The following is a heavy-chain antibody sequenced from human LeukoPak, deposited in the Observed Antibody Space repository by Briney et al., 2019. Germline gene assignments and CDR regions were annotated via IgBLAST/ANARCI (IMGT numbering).Heavy chain of an antibody. CDR2: IHIISTT. CDR3: ASRVDY. CDR1: GFTVNSSY. V-gene: IGHV3-66*01. J-gene: IGHJ4*02. Sequence: GGSLRLSCAASGFTVNSSYMSWVRQAPGKGLEWVSVIHIISTTYYADSVKGRFTISRDNSKNTLYLQMNSLRVEDTAVYYCASRVDYWGQGTLVTVSS.